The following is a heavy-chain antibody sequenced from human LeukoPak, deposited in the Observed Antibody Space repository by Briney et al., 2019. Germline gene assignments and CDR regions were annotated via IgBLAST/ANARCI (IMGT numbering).Heavy chain of an antibody. V-gene: IGHV3-9*01. Sequence: GRSLRLSCEASGFLLYDYAMHWVRQVPGRGLEWVSGISWNSGSVSYAASVKGRFTISRDSAKNSLCLQMNSLRAEYTALYDCVKSGRRLRLGEFDSWGQGTLVTVSS. J-gene: IGHJ5*01. CDR1: GFLLYDYA. CDR2: ISWNSGSV. CDR3: VKSGRRLRLGEFDS. D-gene: IGHD3-16*01.